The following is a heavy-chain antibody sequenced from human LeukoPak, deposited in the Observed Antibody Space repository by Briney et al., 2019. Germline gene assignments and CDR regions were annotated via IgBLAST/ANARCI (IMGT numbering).Heavy chain of an antibody. D-gene: IGHD4-23*01. CDR3: ARARSGNSSDDY. V-gene: IGHV4-34*01. CDR2: INHSGST. Sequence: SETLCLTCAVYGGSFSGYYWSWIRQPPGKGLEWIGEINHSGSTNYNPSLKSRVTISVDTSKNQFSLKLSSVTAADTAVYYCARARSGNSSDDYWGQGTLVTVSS. CDR1: GGSFSGYY. J-gene: IGHJ4*01.